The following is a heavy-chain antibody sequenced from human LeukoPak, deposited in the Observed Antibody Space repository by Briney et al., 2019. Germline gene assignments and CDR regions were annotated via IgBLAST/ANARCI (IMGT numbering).Heavy chain of an antibody. CDR3: ARDPGWSSDRYYFDY. Sequence: GGSLRLSCAASGITFSSYDMSWVRQAPGKGLEWVSGISGSGGSTYSADSVKGRFIISRDKSKNTLYLQMNSLRAEDTAVYYCARDPGWSSDRYYFDYWGQGTLVTVSS. D-gene: IGHD6-19*01. CDR1: GITFSSYD. J-gene: IGHJ4*02. V-gene: IGHV3-23*01. CDR2: ISGSGGST.